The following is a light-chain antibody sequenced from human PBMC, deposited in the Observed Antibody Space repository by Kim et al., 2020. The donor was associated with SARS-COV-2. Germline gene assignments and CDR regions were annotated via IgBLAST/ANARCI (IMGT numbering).Light chain of an antibody. J-gene: IGKJ1*01. CDR3: QQTYSSPHT. CDR1: QSISTY. V-gene: IGKV1-39*01. Sequence: DIQMTQSPSSLSASVGDRVTITCRASQSISTYLNWYQQKPGKAPKLLIYGASSLQSGVPSSFSGSGSGTDFTLTISSLQVEDSATYYCQQTYSSPHTFGQGTKVDIK. CDR2: GAS.